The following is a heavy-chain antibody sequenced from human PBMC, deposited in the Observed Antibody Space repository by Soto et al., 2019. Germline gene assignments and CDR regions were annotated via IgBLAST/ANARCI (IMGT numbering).Heavy chain of an antibody. CDR1: GFTFSSYG. Sequence: QVQLVESGGGVVQPGRSLRLSCAASGFTFSSYGMHWVRQAPGKGLEWVAVIWYDGSNKYYADSVKGRFTISRDNSKNTVNLQRTRWGAGTGFLYYGGREGAPPDFWSVYSISPPAHWGQGPLVTVPS. CDR2: IWYDGSNK. V-gene: IGHV3-33*01. D-gene: IGHD3-3*01. CDR3: GREGAPPDFWSVYSISPPAH. J-gene: IGHJ4*02.